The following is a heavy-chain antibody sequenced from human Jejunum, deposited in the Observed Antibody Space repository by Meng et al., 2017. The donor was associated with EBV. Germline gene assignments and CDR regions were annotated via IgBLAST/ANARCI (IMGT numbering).Heavy chain of an antibody. J-gene: IGHJ5*02. CDR3: ARVRPGGGWFDP. CDR2: INTNTGYP. D-gene: IGHD2-8*02. V-gene: IGHV7-4-1*02. Sequence: QVPLVQSGSELKKPGASVKVSCKASGYTFTSSGINWVRQAPGQGLEWMGWINTNTGYPTYAQDFTGRFVFSLDTSVSTAYLQITSLSTEDNAVYYCARVRPGGGWFDPWGQGTLVTVSS. CDR1: GYTFTSSG.